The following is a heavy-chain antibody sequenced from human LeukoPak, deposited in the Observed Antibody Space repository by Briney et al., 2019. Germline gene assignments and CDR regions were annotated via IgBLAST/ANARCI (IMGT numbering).Heavy chain of an antibody. D-gene: IGHD1-26*01. V-gene: IGHV3-23*01. J-gene: IGHJ4*02. CDR3: ARAAGGTWELLY. Sequence: GGSLRLSCAASGFTFSSYSMNWVRQAPGKGLEWVSAISGSGGSTYYADSVKGRFTISRDNSKNTLYLQMNSLRAEDTAVYYCARAAGGTWELLYWGQGTLVTVSS. CDR2: ISGSGGST. CDR1: GFTFSSYS.